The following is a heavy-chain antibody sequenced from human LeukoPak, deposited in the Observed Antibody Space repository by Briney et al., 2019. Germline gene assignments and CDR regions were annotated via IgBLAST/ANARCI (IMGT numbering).Heavy chain of an antibody. J-gene: IGHJ6*02. Sequence: ASVKVSCKASGGSFRSYGLNWVRQAPGQGLEWMGGFIPILGTAKYAQKLQGRVTITADESTSTAYMELSSLRCEDTAVYYCARGLYCSSSTSCYDYGMDVWGQGTTVTVSS. CDR3: ARGLYCSSSTSCYDYGMDV. CDR1: GGSFRSYG. V-gene: IGHV1-69*13. CDR2: FIPILGTA. D-gene: IGHD2-2*01.